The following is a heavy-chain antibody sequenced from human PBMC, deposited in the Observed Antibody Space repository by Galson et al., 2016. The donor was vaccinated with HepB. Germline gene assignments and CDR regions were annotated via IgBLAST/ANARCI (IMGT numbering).Heavy chain of an antibody. CDR1: GLTFQDKA. Sequence: SLRLSCAVSGLTFQDKAMHWIRQGPGKGPEWVSGITWRSDGTGYADSVKGRFTISRDNAKNSLYLRMDSLRVEDTAFYYCIKESSNGGLDYWGRGTLVTVSS. CDR3: IKESSNGGLDY. J-gene: IGHJ4*02. D-gene: IGHD2-8*01. V-gene: IGHV3-9*01. CDR2: ITWRSDGT.